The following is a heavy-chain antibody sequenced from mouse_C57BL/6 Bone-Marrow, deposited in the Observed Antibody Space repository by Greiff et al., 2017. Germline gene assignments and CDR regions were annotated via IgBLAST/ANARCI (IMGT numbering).Heavy chain of an antibody. V-gene: IGHV5-9*01. D-gene: IGHD2-2*01. Sequence: EVKLMESGGGLVKPGGSLKLSCAASGFTFSSYTMSWVRQTPEKRLEWVATISGGGGNTYYPDSVKGRFTISRDNAKNTLYLQMSSLGSEDTALYYCARLWLRRGFAYWGQGTLVTVSA. CDR2: ISGGGGNT. CDR3: ARLWLRRGFAY. CDR1: GFTFSSYT. J-gene: IGHJ3*01.